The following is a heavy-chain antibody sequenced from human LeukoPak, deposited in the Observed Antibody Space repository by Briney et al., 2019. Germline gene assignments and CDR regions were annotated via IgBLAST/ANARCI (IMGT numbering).Heavy chain of an antibody. D-gene: IGHD5-18*01. CDR3: ARGDNYGYRY. J-gene: IGHJ4*02. CDR1: GGSFSGYY. V-gene: IGHV4-34*01. CDR2: INHSGST. Sequence: SETLSLTCAVYGGSFSGYYWSWIRQPPGKGLEWIGEINHSGSTNYNPSLKSRVTISVDTSKNQFSLKLSSVTAADTAVYYCARGDNYGYRYWGQGTLVTVSS.